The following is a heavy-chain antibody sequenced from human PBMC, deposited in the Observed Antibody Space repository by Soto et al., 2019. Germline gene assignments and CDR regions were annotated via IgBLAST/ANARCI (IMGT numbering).Heavy chain of an antibody. D-gene: IGHD5-18*01. J-gene: IGHJ4*02. CDR3: ASKPDSLYYFDF. Sequence: QVQLQESGPGLVKPSDTLSLTCGVSGSSISSDYWWGWIRQTPGKGLEWIGYIFSTGTTCYNPSLQSRVIMSVDTANNQFSLRLNSVTAVDTAVYYCASKPDSLYYFDFWGQGTLVTVSS. V-gene: IGHV4-28*01. CDR2: IFSTGTT. CDR1: GSSISSDYW.